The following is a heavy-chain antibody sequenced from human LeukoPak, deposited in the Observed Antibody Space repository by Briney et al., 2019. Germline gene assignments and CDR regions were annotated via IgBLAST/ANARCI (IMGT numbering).Heavy chain of an antibody. D-gene: IGHD2-2*01. Sequence: PGGSLRLSCAASGFTFSSYEMNWVRQAPGKGLEWVSYISSSGSTIYYADSVKGRFTISRDDAKNSLYLQMNSLRHDDTAVYYCARDTPVPTIIPGVWGQGTLVAVSS. CDR1: GFTFSSYE. V-gene: IGHV3-48*03. CDR2: ISSSGSTI. CDR3: ARDTPVPTIIPGV. J-gene: IGHJ4*02.